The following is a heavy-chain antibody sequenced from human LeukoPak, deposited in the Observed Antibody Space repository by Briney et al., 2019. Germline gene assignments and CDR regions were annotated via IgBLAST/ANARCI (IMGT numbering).Heavy chain of an antibody. D-gene: IGHD3-10*01. J-gene: IGHJ4*02. CDR3: ARDRYYGSGSYNYFDY. CDR2: IIAGNGNT. Sequence: ASVKVSCKAPGYTFTRYAIHWLRQAPGQRLEWMGWIIAGNGNTKYSQKFQGRVTITRDTSANTAYMELSSLTSEDTAVYYCARDRYYGSGSYNYFDYWGQGTLVTVSS. CDR1: GYTFTRYA. V-gene: IGHV1-3*01.